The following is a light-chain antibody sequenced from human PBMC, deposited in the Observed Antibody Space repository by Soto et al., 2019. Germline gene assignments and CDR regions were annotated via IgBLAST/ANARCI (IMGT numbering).Light chain of an antibody. CDR3: CSDAGSSTWV. Sequence: QSVLSQPASLSGSPGQSLTISCTVTRSYIGSYNLVSWYQQHPGETPKLIIYEVSKRPSGVSHRFSGSKSGNTASLTISGLQAEDEADYYCCSDAGSSTWVFGGGTKLTVL. J-gene: IGLJ3*02. CDR1: RSYIGSYNL. CDR2: EVS. V-gene: IGLV2-23*02.